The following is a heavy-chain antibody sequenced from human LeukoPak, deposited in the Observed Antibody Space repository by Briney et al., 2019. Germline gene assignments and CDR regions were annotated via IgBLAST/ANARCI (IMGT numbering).Heavy chain of an antibody. CDR2: IYYSGST. D-gene: IGHD3-22*01. Sequence: ASETLSLTCTVSGGSISSSSYYWGWIRQPPGKGLEWIGSIYYSGSTYYNPSLKSRVTISVDTSKNQFSLKLSSVTAADTAVYFCARGPYSYDSSGAFDIWGQGTMVTVSS. CDR1: GGSISSSSYY. J-gene: IGHJ3*02. V-gene: IGHV4-39*07. CDR3: ARGPYSYDSSGAFDI.